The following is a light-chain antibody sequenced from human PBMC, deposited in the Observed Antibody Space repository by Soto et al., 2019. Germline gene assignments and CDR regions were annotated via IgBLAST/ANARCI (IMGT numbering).Light chain of an antibody. CDR1: SGHSSYA. J-gene: IGLJ1*01. Sequence: QSVLTQSPSASASLGASVKLTCTLSSGHSSYAIAWHQQQPEQGPRYLMKLNSDGSHSQGDGIPDRFSGTSSGAERYLIISSLQSEDEADYYCQTWGTGIHVFGTGTKVTVL. CDR3: QTWGTGIHV. CDR2: LNSDGSH. V-gene: IGLV4-69*01.